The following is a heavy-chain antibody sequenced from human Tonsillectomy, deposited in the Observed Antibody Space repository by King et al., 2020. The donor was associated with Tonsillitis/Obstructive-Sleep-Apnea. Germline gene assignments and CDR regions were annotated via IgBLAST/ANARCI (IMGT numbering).Heavy chain of an antibody. CDR1: GFTFSIYA. Sequence: VQLVESGGGVVQPGRSLRLSCAASGFTFSIYAIHWVRQAPGKGLEWVAVISYDGSNKYHADSVKGRFTISRDNSKNTLDLQMNSLRAEDTAVYYCAREGIYDSSGYADAFDIWGQGTMVTVSS. V-gene: IGHV3-30*04. J-gene: IGHJ3*02. CDR3: AREGIYDSSGYADAFDI. CDR2: ISYDGSNK. D-gene: IGHD3-22*01.